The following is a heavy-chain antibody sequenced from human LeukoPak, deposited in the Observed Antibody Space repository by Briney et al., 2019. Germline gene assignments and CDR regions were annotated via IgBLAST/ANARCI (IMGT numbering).Heavy chain of an antibody. V-gene: IGHV4-39*07. Sequence: ASETLSLTCTVSGRSISSSSYYWGWIRQPPGKGLEWIGSIYYSGSTYYNPSLKSRVTISVDTSKNQFSLKLSSVTAADTAVYYCARDFVTYYDFWSGYYTPVGFDYWGQGTLVTVSS. CDR3: ARDFVTYYDFWSGYYTPVGFDY. CDR1: GRSISSSSYY. D-gene: IGHD3-3*01. CDR2: IYYSGST. J-gene: IGHJ4*02.